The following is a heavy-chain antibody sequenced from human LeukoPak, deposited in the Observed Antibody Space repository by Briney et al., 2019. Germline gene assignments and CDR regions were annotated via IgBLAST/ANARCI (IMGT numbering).Heavy chain of an antibody. CDR2: INHSGST. Sequence: PSETLSLTCAVYGGSFSGYYWSWIRQPPGKGLEWIGEINHSGSTNYNPSLKSRVTISVDTSKNQFSLKLSSVTAADTAVYYCARALNYYDSSGERDDVFDIWGQGTMVTVSS. V-gene: IGHV4-34*01. D-gene: IGHD3-22*01. CDR1: GGSFSGYY. J-gene: IGHJ3*02. CDR3: ARALNYYDSSGERDDVFDI.